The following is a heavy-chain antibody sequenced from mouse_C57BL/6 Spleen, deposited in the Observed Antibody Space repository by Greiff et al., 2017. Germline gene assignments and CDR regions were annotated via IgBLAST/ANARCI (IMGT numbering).Heavy chain of an antibody. CDR3: ARYYYGSSLAWFAY. J-gene: IGHJ3*01. CDR1: GFSLSTFGLG. CDR2: IWWDDDK. V-gene: IGHV8-8*01. Sequence: QVTLKVCGPGILQPSQTLSLTCSFSGFSLSTFGLGVGWIRQPSGKGLEWLAHIWWDDDKYYNPALKSRLTISKDTSKNQVFLKIANVDTADTATYYCARYYYGSSLAWFAYWGQGTLVTVSA. D-gene: IGHD1-1*01.